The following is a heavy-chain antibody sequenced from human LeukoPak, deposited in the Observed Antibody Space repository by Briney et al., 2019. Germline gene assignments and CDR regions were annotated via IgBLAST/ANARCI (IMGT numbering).Heavy chain of an antibody. CDR1: GFTFSHYG. Sequence: PGGSLRLSCAAAGFTFSHYGMHWVRQAPGKGLEWVAVIWSDGTNQYYADSVKGRFTISRDDSGNTVYLQMNSLRPEDTGVYYCAKDAQRGFDYSNSLESWGQGTPVTVS. D-gene: IGHD4-11*01. CDR2: IWSDGTNQ. CDR3: AKDAQRGFDYSNSLES. J-gene: IGHJ5*01. V-gene: IGHV3-33*06.